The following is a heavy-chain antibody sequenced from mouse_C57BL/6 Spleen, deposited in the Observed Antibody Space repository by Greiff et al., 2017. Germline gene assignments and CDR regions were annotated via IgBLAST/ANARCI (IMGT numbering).Heavy chain of an antibody. J-gene: IGHJ4*01. Sequence: EVHLVESGGGLVKPGGSLKLSCAASGFTFSDYGMHWVRQAPEKGLEWVAYISSGSSTIYYADTVKGRFTISRDNAKNTLFLQMNSLRSEDTAMYYCAREGFVTTVKDYAMDYWGQGTSVTVSS. D-gene: IGHD1-1*01. V-gene: IGHV5-17*01. CDR3: AREGFVTTVKDYAMDY. CDR1: GFTFSDYG. CDR2: ISSGSSTI.